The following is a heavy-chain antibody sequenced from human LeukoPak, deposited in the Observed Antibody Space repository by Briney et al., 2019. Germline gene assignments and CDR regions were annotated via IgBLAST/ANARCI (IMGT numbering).Heavy chain of an antibody. CDR2: VSGRGGAT. D-gene: IGHD3-10*01. V-gene: IGHV3-23*01. CDR3: AKVRAVANYFDP. CDR1: GFTFSNYE. Sequence: GGSLRLSCVTSGFTFSNYEMSWVRQAPGKGLEWVSGVSGRGGATYYRDSVRGRFSISRDNSKNTLYLQMESLRAEDTAVYFCAKVRAVANYFDPWGQGTLVTVSS. J-gene: IGHJ4*02.